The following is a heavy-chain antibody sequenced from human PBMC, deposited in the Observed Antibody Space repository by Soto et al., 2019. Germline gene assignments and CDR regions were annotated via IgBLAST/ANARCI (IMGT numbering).Heavy chain of an antibody. CDR2: IAYDGSNE. D-gene: IGHD3-10*01. Sequence: GSLRLSCVESGLSLSDYGIHWVRQTPGKGLEWVAVIAYDGSNEHYADSVKGRFTISRDNSSKTLFLQMANLRPDDTAVYYCAKDFSDLAQGFCDHWGQGTLVTVSS. CDR3: AKDFSDLAQGFCDH. CDR1: GLSLSDYG. J-gene: IGHJ4*02. V-gene: IGHV3-30*18.